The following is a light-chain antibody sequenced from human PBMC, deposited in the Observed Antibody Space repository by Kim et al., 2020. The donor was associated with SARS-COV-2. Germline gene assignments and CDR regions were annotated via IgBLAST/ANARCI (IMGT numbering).Light chain of an antibody. J-gene: IGLJ2*01. Sequence: QSALSQPASVSGSPGQSITISCSGTSSDIGDYKYVSWYQQHPGKAPKLLIYRVSDRPSGVSNRFSGSTSGDTASLTISGLQAEDEADYYCNSYTSSSTLVFGGGTQLTVL. CDR1: SSDIGDYKY. CDR2: RVS. CDR3: NSYTSSSTLV. V-gene: IGLV2-14*03.